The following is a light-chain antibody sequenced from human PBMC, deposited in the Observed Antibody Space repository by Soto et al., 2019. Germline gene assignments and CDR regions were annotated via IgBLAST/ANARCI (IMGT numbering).Light chain of an antibody. J-gene: IGKJ1*01. CDR3: QQYVSSPQT. V-gene: IGKV3-20*01. CDR1: QSVSSNF. CDR2: GAS. Sequence: ENVLTQSPGTLSLSPGERATLSCRASQSVSSNFLAWYQQKPGQAPGLLIYGASNRATGIPDRFSGSGSGTDFTLTINRLEPEDFAVYYCQQYVSSPQTFGQGTKVDIK.